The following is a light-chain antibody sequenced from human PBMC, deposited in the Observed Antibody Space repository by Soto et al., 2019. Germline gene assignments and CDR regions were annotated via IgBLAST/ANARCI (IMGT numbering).Light chain of an antibody. CDR2: GAS. CDR3: QQYGSSRT. Sequence: EIVLTQSPGTLSLSPGERATLSCRASQSVSSSYLAWYQQKPGQAPRLLIYGASSRATGIPDRFSGSGSGTDFTPSISRLEPEDFAVYDYQQYGSSRTFGQGTKVEIK. CDR1: QSVSSSY. J-gene: IGKJ1*01. V-gene: IGKV3-20*01.